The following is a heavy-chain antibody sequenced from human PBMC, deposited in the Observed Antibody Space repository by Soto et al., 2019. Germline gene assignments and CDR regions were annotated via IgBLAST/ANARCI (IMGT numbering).Heavy chain of an antibody. CDR3: ARDGGHGAGKPHYGLDV. CDR1: GYPFNNFA. V-gene: IGHV1-18*01. D-gene: IGHD1-1*01. CDR2: MSGRSGDP. Sequence: QVQLVQSGGEVKKPGASVRVSCQASGYPFNNFAIHWVRQAPGHGLEWLGSMSGRSGDPNCAPTVRERITMAADTSKDTAYMGLRSLRCDVTAVYYGARDGGHGAGKPHYGLDVWGQGTTVTV. J-gene: IGHJ6*02.